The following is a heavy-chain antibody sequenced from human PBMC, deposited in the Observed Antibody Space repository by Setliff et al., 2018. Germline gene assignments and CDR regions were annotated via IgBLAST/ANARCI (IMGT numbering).Heavy chain of an antibody. CDR1: GYTFTGPY. CDR3: ATQTAAYYFDY. D-gene: IGHD6-13*01. J-gene: IGHJ4*02. Sequence: ASVKVSCKASGYTFTGPYMHWVRQAPGQGLEWMGWINPDTGYSKYAQKFQGRVTLTRDTSLTTACMELRSLTSDDTAVYYCATQTAAYYFDYWGQGALVTVSS. CDR2: INPDTGYS. V-gene: IGHV1-2*02.